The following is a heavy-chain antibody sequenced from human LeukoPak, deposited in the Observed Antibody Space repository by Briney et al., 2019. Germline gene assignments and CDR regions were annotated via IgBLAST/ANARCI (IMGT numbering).Heavy chain of an antibody. D-gene: IGHD3-22*01. CDR1: GYTFTSYG. Sequence: GASVKVSCKASGYTFTSYGISWVRQAPGQGLEWMGIINPSGGSTSYAQKFQGRVTMTRDTSTSTVYMELSSLRSEDTAVYYCARGRGGAITMIVVVTAFDIWGQGTMVTVSS. CDR3: ARGRGGAITMIVVVTAFDI. CDR2: INPSGGST. J-gene: IGHJ3*02. V-gene: IGHV1-46*01.